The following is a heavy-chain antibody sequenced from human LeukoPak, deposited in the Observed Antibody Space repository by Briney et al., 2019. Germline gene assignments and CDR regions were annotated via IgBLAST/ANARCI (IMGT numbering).Heavy chain of an antibody. V-gene: IGHV3-30-3*01. J-gene: IGHJ3*02. CDR1: GFTFSSYA. D-gene: IGHD4/OR15-4a*01. CDR3: ARDGMGTIKAFDI. Sequence: GGSLRLSCAASGFTFSSYAMHWVRQAPGKGLEWVAVISYDGSNKYYADSVKGRFTISRDNSKNTLYLQMNSLRAEDTAVYYCARDGMGTIKAFDIWGQGTMVTVSS. CDR2: ISYDGSNK.